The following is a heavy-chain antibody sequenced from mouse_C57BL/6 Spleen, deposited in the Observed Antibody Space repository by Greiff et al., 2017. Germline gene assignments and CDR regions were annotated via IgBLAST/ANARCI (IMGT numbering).Heavy chain of an antibody. J-gene: IGHJ1*03. CDR3: ARATVVSDWYFDD. D-gene: IGHD1-1*01. CDR2: IYPGNGDT. CDR1: GYTFTSYY. V-gene: IGHV1-12*01. Sequence: QVQLPQPGAELVRPGASVKMSCKASGYTFTSYYMHWVKQTPRQGLEWIGAIYPGNGDTSYNQKFKGKATLTVDKSSSTAYRQLSSLTSEDSAVYFCARATVVSDWYFDDWGTGTTVTVSS.